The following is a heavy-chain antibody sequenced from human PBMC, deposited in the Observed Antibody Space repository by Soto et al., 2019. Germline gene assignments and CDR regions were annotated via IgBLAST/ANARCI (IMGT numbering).Heavy chain of an antibody. D-gene: IGHD5-18*01. V-gene: IGHV3-74*03. Sequence: GGSLRLSCAAAGFIISSYWMNWVRQVPGKGLVWVARINSDGRTATYADSVKGRFTISRDNAKNTLFLQMNSLRAEDTALYYCARVTAMATFLFYGLDVWGQGTTVTGSS. CDR1: GFIISSYW. J-gene: IGHJ6*02. CDR2: INSDGRTA. CDR3: ARVTAMATFLFYGLDV.